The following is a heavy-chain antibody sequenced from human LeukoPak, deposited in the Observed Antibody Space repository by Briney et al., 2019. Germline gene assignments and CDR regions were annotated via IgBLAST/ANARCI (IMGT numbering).Heavy chain of an antibody. CDR3: ARQLDYYDKRDY. Sequence: RGESLKISCKGSGYSFTSYWISWVRQMPGKGLEWMGRIDPSDSYSNYGPSFQGHVTISADRSISTAYLQWRSLKASDTAMYYCARQLDYYDKRDYWGQGTLVTVAS. D-gene: IGHD3-22*01. CDR2: IDPSDSYS. CDR1: GYSFTSYW. J-gene: IGHJ4*02. V-gene: IGHV5-10-1*01.